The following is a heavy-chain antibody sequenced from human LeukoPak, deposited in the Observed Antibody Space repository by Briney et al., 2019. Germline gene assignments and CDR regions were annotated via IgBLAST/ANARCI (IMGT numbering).Heavy chain of an antibody. V-gene: IGHV1-69*04. D-gene: IGHD6-19*01. Sequence: SVKVSCKASGYTFTSYGISWVRQAPGQGLEWMGRIIPILGIANYAQKFQGRVTITADKSTSTAYMELSSLRSEDTAVYYCASNTYSSYYYGMDVWGQGTTVTVSS. CDR2: IIPILGIA. CDR3: ASNTYSSYYYGMDV. J-gene: IGHJ6*02. CDR1: GYTFTSYG.